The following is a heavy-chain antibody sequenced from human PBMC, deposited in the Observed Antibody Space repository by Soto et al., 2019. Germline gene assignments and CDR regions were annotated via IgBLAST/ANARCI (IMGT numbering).Heavy chain of an antibody. Sequence: WTWIRQHPQKGLEWIGHIYYSGSTYYNPSLKSRVTVSVDTSKNQFSLKLSSVTAADTAVYYCAREYYYDSSGSDYWGQGTLVTVSS. V-gene: IGHV4-31*02. CDR2: IYYSGST. J-gene: IGHJ4*02. CDR3: AREYYYDSSGSDY. D-gene: IGHD3-22*01.